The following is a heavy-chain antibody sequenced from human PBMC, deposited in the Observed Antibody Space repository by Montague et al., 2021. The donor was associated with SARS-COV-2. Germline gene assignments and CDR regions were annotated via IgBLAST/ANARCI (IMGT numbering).Heavy chain of an antibody. J-gene: IGHJ4*02. CDR2: ISGSGGST. Sequence: SLRLSCAASGFTFSSYAMSWVRQAPGKGLEWVSAISGSGGSTYYADSVKGRFTLSRDNSKNTLYLQMNSLRAEDTAVYYCAKDQFVYDFWSGYGTIDYWGQGTLVTVSS. V-gene: IGHV3-23*01. CDR1: GFTFSSYA. CDR3: AKDQFVYDFWSGYGTIDY. D-gene: IGHD3-3*01.